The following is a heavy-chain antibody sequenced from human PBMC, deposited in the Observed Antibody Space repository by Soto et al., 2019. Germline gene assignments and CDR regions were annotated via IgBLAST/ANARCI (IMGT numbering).Heavy chain of an antibody. D-gene: IGHD6-19*01. J-gene: IGHJ5*02. CDR3: ASAYSSGWYSSRGEDSFDP. CDR1: GYSFTSYW. CDR2: IYPGDSDT. Sequence: PGESLKISCKGSGYSFTSYWIGWVRQMPGKGLEWMGIIYPGDSDTRYSPSFQGQVTISADKSISTAYLQWSSLKASDTAMYYCASAYSSGWYSSRGEDSFDPWGQGTLVTVPQ. V-gene: IGHV5-51*01.